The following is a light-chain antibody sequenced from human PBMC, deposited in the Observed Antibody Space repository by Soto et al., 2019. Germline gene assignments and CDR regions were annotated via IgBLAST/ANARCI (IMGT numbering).Light chain of an antibody. J-gene: IGKJ4*01. CDR3: QQTYTTPFT. CDR1: QSISSD. V-gene: IGKV1-39*01. CDR2: VGS. Sequence: DIQMTQSPSSLSASVGDRVTITCRASQSISSDLSWYQQKPGKAPKRLIYVGSTLQSGVPSRFSGSGSGTDFTLTISSLQPEDFATYVCQQTYTTPFTFGGGTKVDVK.